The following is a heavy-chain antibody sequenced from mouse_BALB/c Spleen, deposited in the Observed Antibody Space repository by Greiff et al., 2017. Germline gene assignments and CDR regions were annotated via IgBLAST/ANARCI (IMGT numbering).Heavy chain of an antibody. CDR2: INTNNGGT. Sequence: EVQLQESGPELVKPGASVKISCTTSGFTFTEYTMHWVKQTHGKSLEWIGGINTNNGGTIYNQKFKGKATLTVDKSSSTAYMELRSLTSEDTAVYYCARSRNLGSTMITTLAYWGQGTLVTVSA. CDR3: ARSRNLGSTMITTLAY. D-gene: IGHD2-4*01. CDR1: GFTFTEYT. V-gene: IGHV1-18*01. J-gene: IGHJ3*01.